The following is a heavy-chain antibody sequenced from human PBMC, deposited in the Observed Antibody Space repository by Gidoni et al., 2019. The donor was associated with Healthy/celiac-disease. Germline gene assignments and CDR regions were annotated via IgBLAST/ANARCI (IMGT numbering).Heavy chain of an antibody. CDR1: GFTFSDYY. V-gene: IGHV3-11*05. CDR2: ISSSSSYT. D-gene: IGHD2-15*01. Sequence: AASGFTFSDYYMSWIRQAPGKGLEWVSYISSSSSYTNYADSVKGRFTISRDNAKNSLYLQMNSLRAEDTAVYYCARVGYCSGGSACWAFDIWGQGTMVTVSS. CDR3: ARVGYCSGGSACWAFDI. J-gene: IGHJ3*02.